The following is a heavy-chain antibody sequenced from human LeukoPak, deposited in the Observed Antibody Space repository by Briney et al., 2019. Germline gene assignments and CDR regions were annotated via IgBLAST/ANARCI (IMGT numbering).Heavy chain of an antibody. CDR1: GGSVSTGRYY. D-gene: IGHD1-26*01. J-gene: IGHJ4*02. Sequence: SETLSLTCTVSGGSVSTGRYYWSWIRQPPGKGLEWIGYIYYSGDTNYNPSLKSRVTISVDTSTNQFFLEETAVTDSDTALYYCARGGTYNVLDYWGQGTRVTVSS. CDR2: IYYSGDT. CDR3: ARGGTYNVLDY. V-gene: IGHV4-61*01.